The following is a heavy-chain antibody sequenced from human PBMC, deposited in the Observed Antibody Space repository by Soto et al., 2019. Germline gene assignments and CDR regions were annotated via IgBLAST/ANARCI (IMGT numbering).Heavy chain of an antibody. CDR2: FDPEDGET. D-gene: IGHD3-10*01. CDR1: GYTLTELS. CDR3: ATSPPYYWRYDAFGS. V-gene: IGHV1-24*01. J-gene: IGHJ3*02. Sequence: ASVKVSCKVSGYTLTELSMHWVRQAPGKGLEWMGGFDPEDGETIYAQKFQGRVTMTEDTSTDTAYMELSSLRSVDTAVYYCATSPPYYWRYDAFGSWGQGTMVTVSS.